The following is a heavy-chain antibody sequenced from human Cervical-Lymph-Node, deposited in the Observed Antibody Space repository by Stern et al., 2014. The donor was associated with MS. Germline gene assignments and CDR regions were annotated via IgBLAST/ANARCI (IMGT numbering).Heavy chain of an antibody. CDR3: ARERGRAGPAMADY. CDR1: GYSFTGNY. D-gene: IGHD5-18*01. J-gene: IGHJ4*02. V-gene: IGHV1-2*06. CDR2: TNPNSGDS. Sequence: QMQLVQSGAEVKKPGASVKVSCKAAGYSFTGNYTHWLRQAPGQGLEWMGRTNPNSGDSNYALKFQGRVTMTRDTSISTAYMNLNRLGIDDTAVYYCARERGRAGPAMADYWGQGTLVTVSS.